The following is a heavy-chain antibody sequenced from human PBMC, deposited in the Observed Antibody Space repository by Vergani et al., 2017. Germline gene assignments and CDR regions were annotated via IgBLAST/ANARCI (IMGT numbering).Heavy chain of an antibody. Sequence: QVQLQQWGAGLLKPSETLSLTCAVYGGSFSGYYWSWTRQPPGKGLEWIGEINHSGSTNYNPSLKSRVTISVDTSKNQFSLKLSSVTAADTAVYYCARQNYYDSSGYWPYYYYGMDVWGQGTTVTVSS. D-gene: IGHD3-22*01. CDR1: GGSFSGYY. CDR2: INHSGST. CDR3: ARQNYYDSSGYWPYYYYGMDV. V-gene: IGHV4-34*01. J-gene: IGHJ6*02.